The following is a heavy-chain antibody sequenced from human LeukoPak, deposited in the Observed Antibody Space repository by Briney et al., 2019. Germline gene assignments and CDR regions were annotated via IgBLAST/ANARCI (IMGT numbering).Heavy chain of an antibody. V-gene: IGHV1-18*01. Sequence: ASVKVSCKASGYTFTSYGISWVRQAPGQGLEWMGWISAYNGNTNYAQKLQGRVTMTTDTSTSTAYMELRSLKSDDTAVYYCARDTSVDYDFWSGYLQSIYFDLWGRGTLVTVSS. CDR3: ARDTSVDYDFWSGYLQSIYFDL. CDR1: GYTFTSYG. D-gene: IGHD3-3*01. J-gene: IGHJ2*01. CDR2: ISAYNGNT.